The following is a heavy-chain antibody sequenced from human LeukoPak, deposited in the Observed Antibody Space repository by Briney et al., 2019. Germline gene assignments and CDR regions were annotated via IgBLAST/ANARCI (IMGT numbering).Heavy chain of an antibody. D-gene: IGHD4-17*01. V-gene: IGHV3-23*01. CDR2: ITGNGATT. J-gene: IGHJ4*02. CDR1: GFSFSNYG. CDR3: ARGGTVTTLATPDY. Sequence: GGSLRLSCAASGFSFSNYGMNWVRQAPGKGLEWVSGITGNGATTYYADSVKGRFTSSRDHSRNTLYLQMNSLRAEDTAVYYCARGGTVTTLATPDYWGQGTLVTVSS.